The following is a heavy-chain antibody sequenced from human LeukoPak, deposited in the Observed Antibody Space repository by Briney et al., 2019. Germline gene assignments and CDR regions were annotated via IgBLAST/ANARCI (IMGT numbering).Heavy chain of an antibody. Sequence: SETLSLTCTVSGGSINNYYWNWIRQPPGKGLEWIGHIYYSGTTNYSPSLKSRVTISVDTSKNQFSLKLRSVTAADTAVYYCARDGSGLWFDPWGQGTLVTVSS. V-gene: IGHV4-59*12. J-gene: IGHJ5*02. CDR2: IYYSGTT. CDR1: GGSINNYY. CDR3: ARDGSGLWFDP.